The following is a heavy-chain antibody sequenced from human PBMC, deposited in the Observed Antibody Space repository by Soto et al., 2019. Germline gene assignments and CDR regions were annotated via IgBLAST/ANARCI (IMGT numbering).Heavy chain of an antibody. V-gene: IGHV1-18*01. D-gene: IGHD1-1*01. J-gene: IGHJ4*02. Sequence: QVHLVQSGAEVKKPGASVKVSCKGSGYTFTSYGITWVRQAPGQGLEWMGWISAHNGNTDYAQKPQGRVTVTRDTSTSTAYMELRSLGSDDTDVYYCARGRYGDYWGQGALVTVSS. CDR2: ISAHNGNT. CDR1: GYTFTSYG. CDR3: ARGRYGDY.